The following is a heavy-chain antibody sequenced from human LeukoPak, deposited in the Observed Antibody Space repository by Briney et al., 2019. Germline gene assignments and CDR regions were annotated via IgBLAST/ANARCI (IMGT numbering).Heavy chain of an antibody. Sequence: SVKVSCKGTAYTFTSYGIIWIPQTTGQGRELITGMNPESRNTGYVQKFQGRVTFNRHTSLGTAYLELSSLRSEDTAVYYCASTTIPMLALFYYCGQGTLVTVSS. D-gene: IGHD2-21*01. CDR3: ASTTIPMLALFYY. CDR1: AYTFTSYG. V-gene: IGHV1-8*01. CDR2: MNPESRNT. J-gene: IGHJ4*02.